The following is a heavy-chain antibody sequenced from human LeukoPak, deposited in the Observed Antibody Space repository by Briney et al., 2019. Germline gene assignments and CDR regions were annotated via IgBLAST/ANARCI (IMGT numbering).Heavy chain of an antibody. Sequence: AGGSLRLSCAASGFTFSSYAMHWVRQAPGKGLEYVSAISNNGGSTYYANSVKGRFTISRDNSKSTLYLQMGSLRAEDMAVYYCARFRSYSLDYWGQGTLVTVSS. V-gene: IGHV3-64*01. D-gene: IGHD1-26*01. CDR1: GFTFSSYA. CDR2: ISNNGGST. J-gene: IGHJ4*02. CDR3: ARFRSYSLDY.